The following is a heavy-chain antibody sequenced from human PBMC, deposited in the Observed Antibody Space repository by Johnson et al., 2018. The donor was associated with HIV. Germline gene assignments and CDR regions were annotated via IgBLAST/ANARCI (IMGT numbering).Heavy chain of an antibody. J-gene: IGHJ3*02. CDR3: ARGGVVHDAFDM. D-gene: IGHD2-2*01. V-gene: IGHV3-66*01. CDR1: GFTVSSNY. CDR2: IYSGGTT. Sequence: VYLVESGGGLVHPGGSLRLSCAASGFTVSSNYMSWVRQAPGKGMEWVSVIYSGGTTYYADSVKGRFTISRDNSKNTLYLQLSSLRTEDTAVFYCARGGVVHDAFDMWGQGTMVTVSS.